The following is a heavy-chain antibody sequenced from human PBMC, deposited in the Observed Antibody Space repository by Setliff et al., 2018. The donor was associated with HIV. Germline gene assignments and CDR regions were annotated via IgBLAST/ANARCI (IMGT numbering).Heavy chain of an antibody. CDR2: FYYNGDS. V-gene: IGHV4-39*02. D-gene: IGHD3-10*01. CDR3: ATDRGGRYLDY. J-gene: IGHJ4*02. CDR1: GDSVNDRSYF. Sequence: SETLSLTCTVSGDSVNDRSYFRGWIRQPPGKGLEWIGTFYYNGDSRYNPPLKSRVTISVDTSKSQFSLNLNSVTAADTAVYYCATDRGGRYLDYWGQGAPVTVSS.